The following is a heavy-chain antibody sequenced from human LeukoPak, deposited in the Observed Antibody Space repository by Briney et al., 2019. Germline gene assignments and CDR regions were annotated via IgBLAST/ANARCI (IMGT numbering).Heavy chain of an antibody. J-gene: IGHJ4*02. Sequence: GGSLRLSCAASGFTFSDYYMSWIRQAPGKGLEWVSYISSSGSTIYYADSVKGRFTISRDNAKNTLYLQMNSLRAEDTAVYYCAKDPLNTLMVSPTFDYWGQGTLVTVSS. CDR2: ISSSGSTI. CDR3: AKDPLNTLMVSPTFDY. V-gene: IGHV3-11*01. D-gene: IGHD5-18*01. CDR1: GFTFSDYY.